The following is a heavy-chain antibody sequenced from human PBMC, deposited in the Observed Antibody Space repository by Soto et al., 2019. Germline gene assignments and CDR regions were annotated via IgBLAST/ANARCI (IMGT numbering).Heavy chain of an antibody. D-gene: IGHD4-17*01. CDR3: TKGAATTAKIDA. CDR2: IFYSGST. CDR1: GGSIRSYY. Sequence: SETLSLTCTVSGGSIRSYYWTWIRQPPGKGLEWLGYIFYSGSTFYNPSLKSRVTISIHTSKRQFSLQLTSVTAADTAVYYCTKGAATTAKIDAWGQGTVVTVSS. J-gene: IGHJ5*02. V-gene: IGHV4-59*01.